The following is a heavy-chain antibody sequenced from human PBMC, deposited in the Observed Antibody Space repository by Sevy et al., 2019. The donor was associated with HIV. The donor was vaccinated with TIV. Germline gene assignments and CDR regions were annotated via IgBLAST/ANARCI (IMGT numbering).Heavy chain of an antibody. CDR2: INPSGGST. J-gene: IGHJ4*02. Sequence: ASVKVSCKASGYTFTSYYMHWVRQAPGQGLEWMGIINPSGGSTSYAQKFQGRVTMTRDTSTSTGYMELSSLRSEDTAVYYCAIGGTLRVFDYWGQGTLVTVSS. CDR3: AIGGTLRVFDY. V-gene: IGHV1-46*01. D-gene: IGHD1-1*01. CDR1: GYTFTSYY.